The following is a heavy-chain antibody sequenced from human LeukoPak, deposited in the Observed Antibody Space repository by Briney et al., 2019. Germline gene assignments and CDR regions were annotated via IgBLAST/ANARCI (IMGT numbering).Heavy chain of an antibody. V-gene: IGHV3-21*01. CDR1: GFTFSSYS. D-gene: IGHD5-18*01. CDR3: ARATGYSYGYQASL. Sequence: GGSLRLSCAASGFTFSSYSMNWVRQAPGKGLEWVSSISSSSSYIYYADSVKGRFTISRDNAKNSLYLQMNSLRAEDTAVYYCARATGYSYGYQASLWGQGTLVTVSS. CDR2: ISSSSSYI. J-gene: IGHJ4*02.